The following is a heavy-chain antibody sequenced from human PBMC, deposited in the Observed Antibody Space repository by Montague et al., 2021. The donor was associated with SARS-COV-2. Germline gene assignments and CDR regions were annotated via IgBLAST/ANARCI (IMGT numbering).Heavy chain of an antibody. CDR1: GGSISSGSYY. J-gene: IGHJ4*02. CDR3: ARDIAVAGLFDY. Sequence: TLSLTCTVSGGSISSGSYYWSWIRQPAGKGLEWIGRISISGSTNYXXXLKSRVTISVDTSKNQFSLKLSSETAADTAVYYCARDIAVAGLFDYWGQGTLVTVSS. V-gene: IGHV4-61*02. CDR2: ISISGST. D-gene: IGHD6-19*01.